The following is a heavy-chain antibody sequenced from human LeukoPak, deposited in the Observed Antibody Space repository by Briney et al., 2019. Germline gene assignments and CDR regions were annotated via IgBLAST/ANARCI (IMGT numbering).Heavy chain of an antibody. J-gene: IGHJ4*02. CDR1: GFTFSSYG. V-gene: IGHV3-30*02. CDR3: ATYSSSPTAFDY. D-gene: IGHD6-6*01. Sequence: GGSLRLSCAASGFTFSSYGMHWVRQAPGKGLEWVAFIRYDGSNKYYADSVKGRFSISRDNSKNTLYLQMNSLRAEDTAVYYCATYSSSPTAFDYWGQGTLVTVSS. CDR2: IRYDGSNK.